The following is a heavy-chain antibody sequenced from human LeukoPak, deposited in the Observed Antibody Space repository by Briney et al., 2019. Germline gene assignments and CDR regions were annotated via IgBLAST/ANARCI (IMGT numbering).Heavy chain of an antibody. Sequence: PSETLSLTCIVSGGSVSSSNYYWGWIRQPPGKGLEWIGSVYYSGSTYYNPFLKSRVTISVDTSKNQFSLKLSSATAADTAVYYCARHKGQHTVDYWGQGTLVTVSS. CDR3: ARHKGQHTVDY. J-gene: IGHJ4*02. CDR1: GGSVSSSNYY. CDR2: VYYSGST. V-gene: IGHV4-39*01. D-gene: IGHD2-2*01.